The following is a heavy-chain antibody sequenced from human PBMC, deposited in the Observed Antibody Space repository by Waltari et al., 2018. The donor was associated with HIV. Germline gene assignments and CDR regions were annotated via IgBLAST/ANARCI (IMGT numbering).Heavy chain of an antibody. CDR3: ARGVKVTMIVVAYGGGFDP. Sequence: QVQLVQSGAEVKKPGASVKVSCKASGYTFTSYDINWVRQATGQGLEWMGWMNPNSGNTGYAQKFQGRVTMTRNTSISTAYMELSSLRSEDTAVYYCARGVKVTMIVVAYGGGFDPWGQGTLVTVSS. D-gene: IGHD3-22*01. CDR2: MNPNSGNT. J-gene: IGHJ5*02. CDR1: GYTFTSYD. V-gene: IGHV1-8*01.